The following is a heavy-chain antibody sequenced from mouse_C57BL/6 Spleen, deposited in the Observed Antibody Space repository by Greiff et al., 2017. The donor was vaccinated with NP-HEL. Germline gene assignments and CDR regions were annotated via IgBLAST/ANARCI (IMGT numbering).Heavy chain of an antibody. V-gene: IGHV1-22*01. D-gene: IGHD2-4*01. Sequence: VQLQQSGPELVKPGASVKMSCKASGYTFTDYNMHWVKQSHGKSLEWIGYINPNNGGTSYNQKFKGKATLTVNESSSTAYMELRSLTSEDSAVYYCARKAHYEDYFDYWGQGTTLTVSS. CDR3: ARKAHYEDYFDY. J-gene: IGHJ2*01. CDR2: INPNNGGT. CDR1: GYTFTDYN.